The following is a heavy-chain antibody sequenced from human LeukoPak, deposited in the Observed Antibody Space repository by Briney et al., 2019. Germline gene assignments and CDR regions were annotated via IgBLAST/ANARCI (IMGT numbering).Heavy chain of an antibody. D-gene: IGHD3-3*01. CDR1: GFTFRSHA. CDR2: IYENGGTT. J-gene: IGHJ6*02. Sequence: GGSLRLSCVGSGFTFRSHAMSWVRQAPEKGLEFVSGIYENGGTTYYADSVKGRFSISRDNSKNTLYLQMDSLRGEDTGVYYCVRDRNFGVVTKNGLDVWGQGTTVTVSS. V-gene: IGHV3-23*01. CDR3: VRDRNFGVVTKNGLDV.